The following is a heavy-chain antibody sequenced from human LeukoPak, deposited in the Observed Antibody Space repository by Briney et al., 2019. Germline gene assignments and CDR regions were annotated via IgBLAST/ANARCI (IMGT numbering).Heavy chain of an antibody. D-gene: IGHD6-19*01. Sequence: GGSLRLSCAASGLSFSTYAIHWVRQAPGKGLEYASAISTDGGRTYYGNSVKGRFTISRDNSKNTVYLQMDSLRAEDMAVYYCARGVAITWTGSYSSGWNDAFDIWGQGTMVTVS. CDR1: GLSFSTYA. CDR2: ISTDGGRT. J-gene: IGHJ3*02. CDR3: ARGVAITWTGSYSSGWNDAFDI. V-gene: IGHV3-64*01.